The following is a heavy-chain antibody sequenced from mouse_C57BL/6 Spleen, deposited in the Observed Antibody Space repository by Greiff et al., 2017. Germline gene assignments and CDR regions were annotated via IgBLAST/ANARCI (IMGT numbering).Heavy chain of an antibody. J-gene: IGHJ4*01. CDR1: GFSLTSYG. D-gene: IGHD2-9*01. Sequence: QVQLQQSGPGLVQPSPSLSITCTVSGFSLTSYGVHWVRQSPGKGLEWLGVIWRGGSTDYNAAFMSRLSITKDNSKSQVFFKMNSLQADDTAIYYCAKSYYVYDEGNAMGCWGQGTSVTVSS. V-gene: IGHV2-5*01. CDR2: IWRGGST. CDR3: AKSYYVYDEGNAMGC.